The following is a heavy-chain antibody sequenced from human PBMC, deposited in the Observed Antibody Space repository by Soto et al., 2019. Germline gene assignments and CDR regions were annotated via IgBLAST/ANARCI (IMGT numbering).Heavy chain of an antibody. CDR2: INHSGTS. Sequence: ETLSLTCAVYGGSFSGYYWTWIRQPPGTGLEWIGEINHSGTSYSNPSLKGRGTISVDTSKNQLSPTLSSVTAADTAVYYCARGLTTEKVDSWGQGTLVTVSS. CDR3: ARGLTTEKVDS. CDR1: GGSFSGYY. V-gene: IGHV4-34*04. J-gene: IGHJ4*02. D-gene: IGHD1-1*01.